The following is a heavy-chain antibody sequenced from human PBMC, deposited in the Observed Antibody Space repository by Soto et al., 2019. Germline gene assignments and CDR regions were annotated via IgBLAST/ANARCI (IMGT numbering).Heavy chain of an antibody. J-gene: IGHJ6*02. CDR3: ATSVAAAGFLRYYYYGMDV. V-gene: IGHV4-59*01. CDR1: GGSISSYY. Sequence: SETLSLTCTVSGGSISSYYWSWIRQPPGKGLEWIGYIYYSGSTNYNPSLKSRVTISVDTSKNQFSLKLSSVTAADTAVYYCATSVAAAGFLRYYYYGMDVWGQGTTVTVSS. CDR2: IYYSGST. D-gene: IGHD6-13*01.